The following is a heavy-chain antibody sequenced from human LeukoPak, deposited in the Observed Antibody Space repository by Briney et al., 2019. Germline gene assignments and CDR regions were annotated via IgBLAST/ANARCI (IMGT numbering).Heavy chain of an antibody. J-gene: IGHJ3*02. Sequence: PSETLSLTCAVSGASIISRNWWSWVRQPPGKGLEWIGEIYHSGSTNYNPSLKSRVTISLDKSKTQFSLRLASVTAADTAVYYCARDLCMSCAFDIWGRGTMVTVSS. CDR3: ARDLCMSCAFDI. D-gene: IGHD2-8*01. CDR2: IYHSGST. CDR1: GASIISRNW. V-gene: IGHV4-4*02.